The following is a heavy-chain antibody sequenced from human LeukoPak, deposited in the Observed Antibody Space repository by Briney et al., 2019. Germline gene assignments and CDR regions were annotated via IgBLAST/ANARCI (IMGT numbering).Heavy chain of an antibody. CDR2: ISSSSSHR. J-gene: IGHJ6*03. CDR3: ARDAQWLVPEGYYYYMDV. CDR1: GFTFSRYS. D-gene: IGHD6-19*01. V-gene: IGHV3-21*06. Sequence: GRSLRLSCAASGFTFSRYSMNWFRQAPGKGLERVSSISSSSSHRFYADSVKGRFTISRDNAKNSLYLQMNSLRAGDTAVYYCARDAQWLVPEGYYYYMDVWGKGITVTVAS.